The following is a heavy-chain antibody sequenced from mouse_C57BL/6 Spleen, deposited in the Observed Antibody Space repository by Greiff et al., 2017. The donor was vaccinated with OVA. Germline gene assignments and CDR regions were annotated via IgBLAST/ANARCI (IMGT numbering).Heavy chain of an antibody. CDR3: ARAMDYYGSSLNWYFDV. V-gene: IGHV1-18*01. CDR1: GYTFTDYN. CDR2: INPNNGGT. D-gene: IGHD1-1*01. J-gene: IGHJ1*03. Sequence: VQLQQSGPELVKPGASVKIPCKASGYTFTDYNMDWVKQSHGKSLEWIGDINPNNGGTIYNQKFKGKATLTVDKSSSTAYMELRSLTSEDTAVYYCARAMDYYGSSLNWYFDVWGTGTTVTVSS.